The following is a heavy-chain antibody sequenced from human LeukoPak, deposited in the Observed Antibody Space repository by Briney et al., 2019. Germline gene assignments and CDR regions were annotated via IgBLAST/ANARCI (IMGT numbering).Heavy chain of an antibody. CDR2: INPNSGGT. CDR1: GYTFTGYY. V-gene: IGHV1-2*06. Sequence: ASVKVSCKASGYTFTGYYMHWVRQAPGQGLEWMGRINPNSGGTNYARKFQGRVTMTRDTSISTAYMELSRLRSDDTAVYYCARDYVWGSYRYRGLSDYWGQGTLVTVSS. J-gene: IGHJ4*02. D-gene: IGHD3-16*02. CDR3: ARDYVWGSYRYRGLSDY.